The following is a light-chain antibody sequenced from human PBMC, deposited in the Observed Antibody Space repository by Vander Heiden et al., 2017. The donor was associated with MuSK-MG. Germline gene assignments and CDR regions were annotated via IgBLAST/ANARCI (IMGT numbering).Light chain of an antibody. J-gene: IGLJ1*01. CDR1: SSDVGSYND. Sequence: HSTLPHPASVSRSPGQSLTISCTGTSSDVGSYNDVSWYQQHPGKAPKLMIFDVSNRPAGVSKRFSGSKSGNTAALTISGLQAEDEADYYCSPYASSSARVFGTGTKVTVL. V-gene: IGLV2-14*01. CDR2: DVS. CDR3: SPYASSSARV.